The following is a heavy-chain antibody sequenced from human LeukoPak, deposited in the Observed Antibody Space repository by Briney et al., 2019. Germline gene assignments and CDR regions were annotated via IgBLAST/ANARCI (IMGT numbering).Heavy chain of an antibody. V-gene: IGHV4-39*07. CDR1: GGSISSNSYY. Sequence: SETLSLTCAVSGGSISSNSYYWGWIRQPPGKGLEWIGSIYHSGSTYYNPSLKSRVTISVDTSKNQFSLKLSSVTAADTAVYYCARGSYGSGSYWFDPWGQGTLVTVSS. D-gene: IGHD3-10*01. CDR2: IYHSGST. CDR3: ARGSYGSGSYWFDP. J-gene: IGHJ5*02.